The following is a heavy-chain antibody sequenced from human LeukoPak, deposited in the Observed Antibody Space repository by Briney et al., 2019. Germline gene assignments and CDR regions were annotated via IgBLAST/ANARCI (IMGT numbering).Heavy chain of an antibody. CDR2: ISTSSTYT. D-gene: IGHD6-13*01. J-gene: IGHJ5*02. CDR3: ARDAKVAAAGNWFDP. CDR1: GFTFSDYF. V-gene: IGHV3-11*06. Sequence: GGSLRLSCAASGFTFSDYFMSWIRQAPGKGLEWVSYISTSSTYTNYADSVKGRFTISRDNAKNSLYPQMNSLRAEDTAVYYCARDAKVAAAGNWFDPWGQGTLVTVFS.